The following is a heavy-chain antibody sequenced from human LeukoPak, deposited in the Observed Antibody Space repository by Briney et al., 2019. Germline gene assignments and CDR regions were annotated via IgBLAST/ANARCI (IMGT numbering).Heavy chain of an antibody. Sequence: PGGSLRLSCAASGFTFSSYGMHWVRQAPGKGPEWVAFIRYDGSNKYYADSVKGRFTISRDNSKNTLYLQMNSLRAEDTAVYYCAKDRAYYDILTGGLDYWGQGTLVTVSS. V-gene: IGHV3-30*02. CDR3: AKDRAYYDILTGGLDY. CDR1: GFTFSSYG. D-gene: IGHD3-9*01. J-gene: IGHJ4*02. CDR2: IRYDGSNK.